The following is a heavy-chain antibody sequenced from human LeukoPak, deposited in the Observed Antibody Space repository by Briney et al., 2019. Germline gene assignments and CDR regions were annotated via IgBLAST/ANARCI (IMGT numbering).Heavy chain of an antibody. CDR3: AKVLSSGGHWFDY. D-gene: IGHD6-19*01. J-gene: IGHJ4*02. CDR1: GFTFSSHA. V-gene: IGHV3-23*01. CDR2: ISSGGGST. Sequence: TGGSLRLSCAVSGFTFSSHAMTSVRQARGKGLEWVSGISSGGGSTYYADSMKGRFTISRDNSENTLYLQMNSLRAEDTAVYYCAKVLSSGGHWFDYWGQGSLVTVSS.